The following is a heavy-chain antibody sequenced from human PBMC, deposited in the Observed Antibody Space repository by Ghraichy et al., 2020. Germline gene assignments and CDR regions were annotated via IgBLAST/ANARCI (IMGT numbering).Heavy chain of an antibody. CDR1: GGSFSGHY. D-gene: IGHD4-17*01. J-gene: IGHJ5*02. CDR3: ARVYGDPDR. V-gene: IGHV4-34*01. CDR2: INHSGST. Sequence: SETLSLTCAVYGGSFSGHYWSWIRQPPGKGLEWIGEINHSGSTNYNPSLKSRVTISVDTSKNQFSLKLSFVTAADTAVYYCARVYGDPDRWGQGTLVTVSS.